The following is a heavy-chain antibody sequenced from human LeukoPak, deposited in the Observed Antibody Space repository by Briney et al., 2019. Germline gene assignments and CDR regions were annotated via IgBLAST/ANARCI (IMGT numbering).Heavy chain of an antibody. CDR1: GFTVSSNY. D-gene: IGHD4-11*01. V-gene: IGHV3-53*01. J-gene: IGHJ3*02. Sequence: GGSLRLSCAASGFTVSSNYMSWVRQAPGKGLEWVSVIYSGGSTYYADSVKGRFTISRDNSKNTLYLQMSSLRAEDTAVYYCAKSLLYYSNLDAFDIWGQGTMVTVSS. CDR2: IYSGGST. CDR3: AKSLLYYSNLDAFDI.